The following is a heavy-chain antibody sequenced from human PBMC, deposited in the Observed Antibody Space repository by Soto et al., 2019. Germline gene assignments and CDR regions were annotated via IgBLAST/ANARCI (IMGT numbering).Heavy chain of an antibody. Sequence: PSETLSLTCTVSGGSISSYYWSWIRQPPGKGLEWIGYIYYSGSTNYNPSLKSRVTISVDTSKNQFSLKLSSVTAADTAVYYCARTHFDWLSLYINWGGGYFDYWGQGPLVTVSS. D-gene: IGHD3-9*01. CDR3: ARTHFDWLSLYINWGGGYFDY. CDR1: GGSISSYY. J-gene: IGHJ4*02. V-gene: IGHV4-59*01. CDR2: IYYSGST.